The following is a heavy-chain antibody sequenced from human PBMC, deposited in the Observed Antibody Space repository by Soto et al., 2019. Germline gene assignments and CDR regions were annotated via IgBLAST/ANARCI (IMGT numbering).Heavy chain of an antibody. CDR2: IYYSGST. CDR1: GGSISGYY. J-gene: IGHJ4*02. D-gene: IGHD3-9*01. CDR3: ARGGLRYFDWLPPYYFDY. Sequence: SETLSLTCTVSGGSISGYYWSWIRQPPGKGLEWIGYIYYSGSTNYNPSLKSRVTISVDTSKNQFSLKLSSVTAADTAVYYCARGGLRYFDWLPPYYFDYWGQGTLVTVSS. V-gene: IGHV4-59*01.